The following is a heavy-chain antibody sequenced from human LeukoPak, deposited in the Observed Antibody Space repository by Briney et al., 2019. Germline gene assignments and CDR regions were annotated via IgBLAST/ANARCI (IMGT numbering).Heavy chain of an antibody. CDR3: ARDSPITIPPKNDPEALTYSPLDY. CDR1: GGSISSYY. D-gene: IGHD1-1*01. CDR2: IYTSGST. J-gene: IGHJ4*02. Sequence: PSETLSLTCTVSGGSISSYYWSWIRQPAGKGLEWIGRIYTSGSTNYNPSLKSRVTMSVDTSKNQFSLKLSSVTAADTAVYYCARDSPITIPPKNDPEALTYSPLDYWGQGTLVTVSS. V-gene: IGHV4-4*07.